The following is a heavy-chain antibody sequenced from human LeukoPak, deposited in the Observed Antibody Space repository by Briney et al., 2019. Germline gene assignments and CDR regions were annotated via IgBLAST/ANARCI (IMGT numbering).Heavy chain of an antibody. CDR1: GYTLTDYY. J-gene: IGHJ4*02. Sequence: GASVKVSCKASGYTLTDYYMHWVRQAPGQGLEWMGRINPNSGGTNYAQKFQGRVTMTRDTSISTVYMELNSLRAEDTALYYCVKDIMGVSCTNGVCYVFDFWGQGTLVTVSS. CDR2: INPNSGGT. D-gene: IGHD2-8*01. CDR3: VKDIMGVSCTNGVCYVFDF. V-gene: IGHV1-2*06.